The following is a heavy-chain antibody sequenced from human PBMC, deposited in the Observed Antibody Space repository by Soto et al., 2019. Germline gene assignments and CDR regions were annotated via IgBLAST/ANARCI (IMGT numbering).Heavy chain of an antibody. Sequence: GGSLRLSCAASGFTFSSYGMHWVRQAPGKGLEWVAVIWYDGSNKYYADSVKGRFTISRDNSKNTLYLQMNSLRAEDTAVYYCPRELDIVVVVAATDYGMDVRGQGTTVTVSS. J-gene: IGHJ6*02. D-gene: IGHD2-15*01. V-gene: IGHV3-33*01. CDR1: GFTFSSYG. CDR3: PRELDIVVVVAATDYGMDV. CDR2: IWYDGSNK.